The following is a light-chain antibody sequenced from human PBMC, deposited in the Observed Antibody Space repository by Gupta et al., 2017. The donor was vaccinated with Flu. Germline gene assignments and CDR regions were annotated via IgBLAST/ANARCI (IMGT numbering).Light chain of an antibody. CDR1: SSDVGTFDL. CDR2: EVN. J-gene: IGLJ2*01. V-gene: IGLV2-23*02. Sequence: QSALTQPASVSGSPGQSITISCTGTSSDVGTFDLVSWYHQHPGKAPKPLIYEVNKRPSGVSFRFSGSKSGNTASLTISGLLTDDDGDYYCFSYAGRRTFAVFGGGTRLTVL. CDR3: FSYAGRRTFAV.